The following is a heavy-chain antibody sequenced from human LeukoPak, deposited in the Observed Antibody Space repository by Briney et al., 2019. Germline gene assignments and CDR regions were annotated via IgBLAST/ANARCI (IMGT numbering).Heavy chain of an antibody. V-gene: IGHV4-4*07. CDR2: ANVGGHR. CDR3: ARDREHSYGSDFGH. Sequence: SDTLSLTCTVSGGYIHTYYWAWIRPPAGKGLEWVGRANVGGHRDYNPSLKSRVSMSIDESANQFSLSLMSVTAADTAVYYCARDREHSYGSDFGHWGQGILVTVSA. J-gene: IGHJ4*02. CDR1: GGYIHTYY. D-gene: IGHD5-18*01.